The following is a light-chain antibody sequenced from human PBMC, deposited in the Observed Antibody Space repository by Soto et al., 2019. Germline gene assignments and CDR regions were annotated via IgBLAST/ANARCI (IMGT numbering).Light chain of an antibody. CDR1: QSVSTN. CDR3: QQYGTSPYT. J-gene: IGKJ2*01. V-gene: IGKV3-15*01. Sequence: EIVMTQSPAALSVSPGERATLSCRASQSVSTNLAWYQQKPGQAPRLLIYGASTRATGLPARFSGSGSGTDFTLTISSLQSEDFAVYYCQQYGTSPYTFGQGTKVDIK. CDR2: GAS.